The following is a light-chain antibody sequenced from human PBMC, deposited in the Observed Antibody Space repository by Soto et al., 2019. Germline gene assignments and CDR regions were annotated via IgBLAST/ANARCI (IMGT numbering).Light chain of an antibody. Sequence: DIQMTQSPSSLSASVGDRVSSTCQASQDISKNLNWYQQKPGKAPKLLIYGASNLETGVPSRFSGSGSGTEFPLTITSLQAEGISTYYCQQYDDLITFGGGTKVEIK. J-gene: IGKJ4*01. V-gene: IGKV1-33*01. CDR2: GAS. CDR1: QDISKN. CDR3: QQYDDLIT.